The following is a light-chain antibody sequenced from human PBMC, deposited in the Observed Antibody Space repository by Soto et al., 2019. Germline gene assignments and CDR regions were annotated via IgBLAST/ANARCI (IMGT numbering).Light chain of an antibody. Sequence: TGMKQSAATLSVTPGERATLSCRASQSVSSKLAWYQQKPGQAPRLLIYGASTRATGIPARFSGSGSGTEFTLSISSLQSEDSAVYYCQQYNNWPPIPFGQGRLPAI. V-gene: IGKV3D-15*01. CDR3: QQYNNWPPIP. J-gene: IGKJ5*01. CDR2: GAS. CDR1: QSVSSK.